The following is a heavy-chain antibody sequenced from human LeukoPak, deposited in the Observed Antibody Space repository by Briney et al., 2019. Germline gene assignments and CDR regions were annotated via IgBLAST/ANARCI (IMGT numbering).Heavy chain of an antibody. CDR1: GGSFSGYY. D-gene: IGHD3-10*01. V-gene: IGHV4-34*01. CDR2: INHSGST. CDR3: ARLGPGGHGEFDY. Sequence: SETLSLTCAVYGGSFSGYYWSWIRQPPGKGLEWIGEINHSGSTNYNPSLKSRVTISADTSKNQFSLKLSSVTAADTAVYYCARLGPGGHGEFDYWGQGTLVTVSS. J-gene: IGHJ4*02.